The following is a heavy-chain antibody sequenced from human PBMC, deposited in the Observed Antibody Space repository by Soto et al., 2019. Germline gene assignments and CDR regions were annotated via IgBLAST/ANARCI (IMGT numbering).Heavy chain of an antibody. J-gene: IGHJ4*02. V-gene: IGHV3-30*18. D-gene: IGHD2-2*01. CDR3: AKGYHNFDY. CDR1: GFTFSSYG. Sequence: GSLRLSCAASGFTFSSYGMHWVRQAPGKGLEWVAVISYDGSNKYYADSVKGRFTISRDNSKNTLYLQMNSLGVEDTAVYYCAKGYHNFDYWGLGTLVTVSS. CDR2: ISYDGSNK.